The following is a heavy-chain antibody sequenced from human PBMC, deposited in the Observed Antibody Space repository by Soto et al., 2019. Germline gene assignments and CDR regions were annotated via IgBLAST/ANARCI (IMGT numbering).Heavy chain of an antibody. CDR1: GFTFSSYS. CDR2: ISSSSSYI. Sequence: EVQLLESGGGLVQPGGSLRLSCAASGFTFSSYSMSWVRQAPGKGLEWVSSISSSSSYIYYADSVKGRFTISRDNAKNSLYLQMNSLRAEDTAVYYCARDGVVVVADFYYYYGMDVWGQGTTVTVSS. D-gene: IGHD2-15*01. J-gene: IGHJ6*02. CDR3: ARDGVVVVADFYYYYGMDV. V-gene: IGHV3-21*01.